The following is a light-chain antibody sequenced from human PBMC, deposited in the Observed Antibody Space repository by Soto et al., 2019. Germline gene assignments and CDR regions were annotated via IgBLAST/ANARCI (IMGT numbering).Light chain of an antibody. J-gene: IGKJ2*01. Sequence: DIVLTQSPDSLAVSLGERATINCKSSQSVLYSSNNQNYLAWYQQKPGQPPKLLIYWASTRESGVPDRFSGSESGTDFTLTISSLQAEDVAVYYCHQYYSTPPTFGQGTKLEIK. CDR1: QSVLYSSNNQNY. CDR3: HQYYSTPPT. V-gene: IGKV4-1*01. CDR2: WAS.